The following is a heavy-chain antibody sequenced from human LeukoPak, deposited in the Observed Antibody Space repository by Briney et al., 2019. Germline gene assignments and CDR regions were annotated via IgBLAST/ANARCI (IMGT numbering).Heavy chain of an antibody. CDR2: IYYSGST. D-gene: IGHD6-6*01. J-gene: IGHJ6*03. Sequence: SETLSLTCTVSGGSISSSSYYWGWIRQPPGKGLEWIGSIYYSGSTYYNPSLKSRVTISVDTSKNQFSLKLSSVTAADTAGYYCAGGGIAARPGYYYYYMDVWGKGTTVTVSS. CDR3: AGGGIAARPGYYYYYMDV. CDR1: GGSISSSSYY. V-gene: IGHV4-39*07.